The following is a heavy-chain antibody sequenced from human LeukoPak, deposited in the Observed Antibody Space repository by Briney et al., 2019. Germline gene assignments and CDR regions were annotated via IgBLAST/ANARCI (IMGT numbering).Heavy chain of an antibody. CDR2: LYYSGST. Sequence: SETLSLTCTVSGASISRYYWSWIRQPPGKGLEWIGYLYYSGSTNYNHSLKSRVTMSVDTSKNQFSLKLSSVTAADTAVYYCARLSTVTTSFDYWGQGTLVTVSS. J-gene: IGHJ4*02. CDR3: ARLSTVTTSFDY. V-gene: IGHV4-59*12. D-gene: IGHD4-17*01. CDR1: GASISRYY.